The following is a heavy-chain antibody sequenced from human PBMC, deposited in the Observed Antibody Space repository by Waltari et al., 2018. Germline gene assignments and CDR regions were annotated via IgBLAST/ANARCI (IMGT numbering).Heavy chain of an antibody. CDR3: ARDRGRGLYLDS. CDR1: GDSMSSTDC. Sequence: QLQLQESGPGLVKPSGTLSLTCAVSGDSMSSTDCWSWVRQSPGKGLEWMGQVRGDWKTNYNPSFASRLTISLDTYNNQFSLKVTSATAADTAVYYCARDRGRGLYLDSWGPGIPVTVSP. J-gene: IGHJ4*02. D-gene: IGHD5-12*01. V-gene: IGHV4-4*02. CDR2: VRGDWKT.